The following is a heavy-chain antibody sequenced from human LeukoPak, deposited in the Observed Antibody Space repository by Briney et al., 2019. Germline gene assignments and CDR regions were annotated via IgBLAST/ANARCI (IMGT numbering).Heavy chain of an antibody. D-gene: IGHD4-17*01. J-gene: IGHJ4*02. CDR1: GGSISSYY. V-gene: IGHV4-59*01. CDR2: IYYSGST. Sequence: SETLSLTCTVSGGSISSYYWSWIRQPPGKGLEWIGYIYYSGSTNYNPSLKSRVTISVDTSKNQFSLELSSVTAADTAVYYCARSKVTTEYYFDYWGQGTLVTVSS. CDR3: ARSKVTTEYYFDY.